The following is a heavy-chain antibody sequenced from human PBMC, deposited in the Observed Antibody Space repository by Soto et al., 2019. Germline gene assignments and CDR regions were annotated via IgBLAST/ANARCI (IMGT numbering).Heavy chain of an antibody. Sequence: SETLSLTCTVSGVSISSGGYYWSWIRQHPGKGLEWIGYIYYSGSTNYNPSLKSRVTISVDTSKNQFSLKLSSVTAADTAVYYCARDNSYSSSYWFAPWGQGTLVTVSS. CDR2: IYYSGST. V-gene: IGHV4-31*03. D-gene: IGHD6-6*01. J-gene: IGHJ5*02. CDR3: ARDNSYSSSYWFAP. CDR1: GVSISSGGYY.